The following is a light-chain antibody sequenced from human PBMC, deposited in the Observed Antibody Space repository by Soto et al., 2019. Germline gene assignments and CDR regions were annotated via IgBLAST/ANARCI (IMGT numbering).Light chain of an antibody. CDR2: GAS. Sequence: DIQMTQSPSAMSASVGDRVTITCRASQGIHKYLAWFQQKPGKVPKRLIYGASSWQSGVPSRFSGSGSGTEFTLTISSLQPEDFATYYCLQHNFYPPTFGQGTRLE. CDR3: LQHNFYPPT. V-gene: IGKV1-17*03. CDR1: QGIHKY. J-gene: IGKJ5*01.